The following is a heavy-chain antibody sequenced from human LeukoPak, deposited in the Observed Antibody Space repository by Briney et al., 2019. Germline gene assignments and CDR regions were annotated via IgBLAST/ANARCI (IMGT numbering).Heavy chain of an antibody. CDR2: LSGNGNTI. J-gene: IGHJ4*02. CDR3: AKALYGGHDY. D-gene: IGHD4-23*01. Sequence: GGSLRLSCVASGFIFSNYAMSWVRQAPGKGLECVSALSGNGNTIYYADSVKGRFTISRDNSKNTLSLQMNSLRAEDTAVYYCAKALYGGHDYWGQGTLVTVSS. V-gene: IGHV3-23*01. CDR1: GFIFSNYA.